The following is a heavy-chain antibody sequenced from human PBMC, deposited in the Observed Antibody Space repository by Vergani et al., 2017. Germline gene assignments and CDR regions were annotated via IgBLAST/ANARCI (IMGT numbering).Heavy chain of an antibody. D-gene: IGHD3-22*01. Sequence: QVQLVQSGAEVKKPGSSVKVSCKASGGTFSSYAISWVRQAPGQGLEWMGGIIPIFGTANYAQKFQGRVTITADESTSPAYMGRGSLRSEDTAVYYWARDRASYYDSSGYYPPHTFDLWGRGTLVTVPS. CDR2: IIPIFGTA. CDR3: ARDRASYYDSSGYYPPHTFDL. V-gene: IGHV1-69*01. J-gene: IGHJ2*01. CDR1: GGTFSSYA.